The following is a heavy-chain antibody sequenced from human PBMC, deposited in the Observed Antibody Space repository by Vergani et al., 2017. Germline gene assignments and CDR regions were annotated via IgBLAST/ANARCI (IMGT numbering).Heavy chain of an antibody. CDR2: ISSSSSYI. D-gene: IGHD2/OR15-2a*01. CDR1: GFTFSSYS. Sequence: EVQLVESGGGLVKPGGSLRLSCAASGFTFSSYSMNWVRQAPGKGLEWVSSISSSSSYIYYADSVKGRFTISRDNAKNSLYLQMYSLRAEDTAVYYCARDHEDNIRVHYYGMDVWGQGTTVTVSS. J-gene: IGHJ6*02. CDR3: ARDHEDNIRVHYYGMDV. V-gene: IGHV3-21*01.